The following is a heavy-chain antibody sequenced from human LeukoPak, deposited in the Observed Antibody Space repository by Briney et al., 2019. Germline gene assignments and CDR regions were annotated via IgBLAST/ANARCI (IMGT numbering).Heavy chain of an antibody. J-gene: IGHJ4*02. V-gene: IGHV1-2*02. D-gene: IGHD6-6*01. Sequence: ASVKVSCKASGYTFTGYYMYWVRQAPRQGLEWMGWINPNSGGTKYGQKFQGRIIMTSDTSTSTAYMELSSLRSDDTAVFYCATVSVSSSSGFDYWGQGTLVTVSS. CDR2: INPNSGGT. CDR3: ATVSVSSSSGFDY. CDR1: GYTFTGYY.